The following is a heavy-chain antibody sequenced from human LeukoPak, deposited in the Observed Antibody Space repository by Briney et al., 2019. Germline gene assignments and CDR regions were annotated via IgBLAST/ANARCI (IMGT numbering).Heavy chain of an antibody. Sequence: PGRSLRLSCAASGFTFSSYGMHWVRQAPGKGLEWVAVISYDGSNKYYADSVKGRFTISRDNSKNTLYLQMNSLRAEDTAVYYCAKDRAYYGSGSYRIIYYYGMDVWGQGTTVTVSS. V-gene: IGHV3-30*18. CDR2: ISYDGSNK. D-gene: IGHD3-10*01. CDR1: GFTFSSYG. CDR3: AKDRAYYGSGSYRIIYYYGMDV. J-gene: IGHJ6*02.